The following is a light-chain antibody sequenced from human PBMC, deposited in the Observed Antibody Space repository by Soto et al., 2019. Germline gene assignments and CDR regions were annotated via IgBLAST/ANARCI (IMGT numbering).Light chain of an antibody. V-gene: IGKV1-5*03. Sequence: DIQMTQSPSTLSASVGDRVTITCRASQSISSWLAWYQQKPGKAPKLLIYKASSLESGVPSRFSGSGSGTEITLTLRSPQPDYFATYYCQQSFTFGPGTKVDIK. J-gene: IGKJ3*01. CDR2: KAS. CDR1: QSISSW. CDR3: QQSFT.